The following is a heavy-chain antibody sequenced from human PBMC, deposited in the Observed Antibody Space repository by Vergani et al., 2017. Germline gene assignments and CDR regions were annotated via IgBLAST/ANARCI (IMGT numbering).Heavy chain of an antibody. Sequence: QVQLVQSGAEVKKPGSSVKVSCKASGGTFSSYAISWVRQAPGQGLEWMGGFDPEDGETIYAQKFQGRVTMTEDTSTDTAYMELSSLRSEDTAVYYCATDLYYYDSSGYYYGWGQGTLVTVSS. V-gene: IGHV1-24*01. CDR3: ATDLYYYDSSGYYYG. D-gene: IGHD3-22*01. CDR2: FDPEDGET. CDR1: GGTFSSYA. J-gene: IGHJ4*02.